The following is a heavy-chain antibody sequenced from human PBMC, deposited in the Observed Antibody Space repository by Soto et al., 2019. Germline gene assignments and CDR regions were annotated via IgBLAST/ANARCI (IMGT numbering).Heavy chain of an antibody. V-gene: IGHV3-11*01. CDR1: GFTFSDYY. CDR3: ASQYYDFWSGYSDY. J-gene: IGHJ4*02. CDR2: ISSSGSTI. D-gene: IGHD3-3*01. Sequence: GGSLRLSCAASGFTFSDYYMSWIRQAPGKGLEWVSYISSSGSTIYYADSVKGRFTISRDNAKNSLYLQMNSLRAEDTAVYYCASQYYDFWSGYSDYWGQGTLVTVSS.